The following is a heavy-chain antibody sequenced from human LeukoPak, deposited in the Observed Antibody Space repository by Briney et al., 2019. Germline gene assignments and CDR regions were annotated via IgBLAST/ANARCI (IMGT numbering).Heavy chain of an antibody. J-gene: IGHJ5*01. Sequence: LQTLSLTCAISGDRVSSNSAAWNWIRQSPSRGLEWLGRTYYRSNWYSDYAVSVKSRITVNPDTSRHRFSLQLNSMTPEDTAVYSCARAAYRAVAATFDSCGQGPLVTVSS. CDR2: TYYRSNWYS. V-gene: IGHV6-1*01. CDR1: GDRVSSNSAA. D-gene: IGHD6-19*01. CDR3: ARAAYRAVAATFDS.